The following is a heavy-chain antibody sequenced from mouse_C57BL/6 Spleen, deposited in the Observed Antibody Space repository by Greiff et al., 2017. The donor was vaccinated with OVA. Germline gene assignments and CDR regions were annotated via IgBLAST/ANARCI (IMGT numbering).Heavy chain of an antibody. Sequence: QVQLQQSGAELARPGASVKLSCKASGYTFTSYGISWVRQRTGQGLEWIGEIYPRSGNTYYTEKFKGKATLTADKSSSTAYMELRSLTSEDSAVYFCARFGDYYGSSLYYYGCWGQGTTLTVAS. V-gene: IGHV1-81*01. D-gene: IGHD1-1*01. CDR3: ARFGDYYGSSLYYYGC. CDR2: IYPRSGNT. J-gene: IGHJ2*01. CDR1: GYTFTSYG.